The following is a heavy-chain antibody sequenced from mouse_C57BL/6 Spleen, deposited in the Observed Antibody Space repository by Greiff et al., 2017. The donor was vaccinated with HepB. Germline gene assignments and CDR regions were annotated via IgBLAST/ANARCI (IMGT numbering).Heavy chain of an antibody. CDR3: ARRHYGSSSYWYFDV. J-gene: IGHJ1*03. D-gene: IGHD1-1*01. V-gene: IGHV5-6*01. CDR2: ISSGGSYT. CDR1: GFTFSSYG. Sequence: EVHLVESGGDLVKPGGSLKLSCAASGFTFSSYGMSWVRQTPDKRLEWVATISSGGSYTYYPDSVKGRFTISRDNAKNTLYLQMSSLKSEDTAMYYCARRHYGSSSYWYFDVWGTGTTVTVSS.